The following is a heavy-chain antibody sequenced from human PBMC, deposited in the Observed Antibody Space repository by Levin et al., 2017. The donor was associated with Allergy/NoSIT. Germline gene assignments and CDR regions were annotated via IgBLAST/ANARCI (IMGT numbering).Heavy chain of an antibody. V-gene: IGHV5-10-1*01. J-gene: IGHJ4*02. Sequence: KVSCKGSGYSFTSYWISWVRQMPGKGLEWMGRIDPSDSYTNYSPSFQGHVTISADKSISTAYLQWSSLKASDTAMYYCARPVDSSGSTTDYWGQGTLVTVSS. CDR2: IDPSDSYT. D-gene: IGHD6-19*01. CDR1: GYSFTSYW. CDR3: ARPVDSSGSTTDY.